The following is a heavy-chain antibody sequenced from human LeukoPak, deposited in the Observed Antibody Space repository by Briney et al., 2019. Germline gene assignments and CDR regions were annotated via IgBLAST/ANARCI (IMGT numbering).Heavy chain of an antibody. CDR2: INPSGGST. CDR1: GYTFTSYG. D-gene: IGHD4-23*01. CDR3: ARGVAYGGKNREYFDY. V-gene: IGHV1-46*01. J-gene: IGHJ4*02. Sequence: ASVKVSCKASGYTFTSYGISWVRQAPGQGPEWMGIINPSGGSTSYAQKFQGRVTMTRDTSTSTVYMELSSLRSEDTAVYYCARGVAYGGKNREYFDYWGQGTLVTVSS.